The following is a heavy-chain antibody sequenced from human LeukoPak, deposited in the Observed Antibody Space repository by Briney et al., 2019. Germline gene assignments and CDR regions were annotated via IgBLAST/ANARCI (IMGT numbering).Heavy chain of an antibody. J-gene: IGHJ4*02. Sequence: SETLSLTCSVSGDSIRSGTYYWSWIRQPAGRGLEWIGRIYTSGSTNYNPSLKSRVTMSVDTSKNQFSLKLSSVTAADTAVYYCARVGTDESYWGQGTLVTVSS. V-gene: IGHV4-61*02. CDR1: GDSIRSGTYY. CDR3: ARVGTDESY. CDR2: IYTSGST.